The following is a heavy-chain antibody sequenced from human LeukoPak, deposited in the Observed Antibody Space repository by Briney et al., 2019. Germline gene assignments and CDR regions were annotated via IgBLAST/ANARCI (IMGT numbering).Heavy chain of an antibody. D-gene: IGHD6-19*01. CDR3: ARDTSGWPFNYFYYGMDV. V-gene: IGHV3-23*01. CDR2: IRGSGGST. CDR1: GFTFSNYG. J-gene: IGHJ6*02. Sequence: PGGSLRLPCAASGFTFSNYGMNWFRQAPGKGLEWVSTIRGSGGSTFYADSVKGRFTISRDNSKNTLYLQMNSLRAEDTAVYYCARDTSGWPFNYFYYGMDVWGQGTTVTVSS.